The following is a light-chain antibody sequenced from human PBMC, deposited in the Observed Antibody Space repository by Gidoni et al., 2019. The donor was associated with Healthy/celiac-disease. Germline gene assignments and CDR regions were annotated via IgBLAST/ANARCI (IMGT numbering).Light chain of an antibody. J-gene: IGKJ2*03. Sequence: DIQITQSPSTLSASVGDRVTITCRASQSISSWLAWYQQKPGTAPKLLIYKASSLESGVPSRFSGSGSGTEFTLTISSLQPDDFATYYCQQYNSYPYSFGQGTKLEIK. CDR3: QQYNSYPYS. CDR2: KAS. CDR1: QSISSW. V-gene: IGKV1-5*03.